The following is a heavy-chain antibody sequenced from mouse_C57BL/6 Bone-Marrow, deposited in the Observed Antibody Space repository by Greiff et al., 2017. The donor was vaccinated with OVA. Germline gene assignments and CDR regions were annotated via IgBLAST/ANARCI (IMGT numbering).Heavy chain of an antibody. J-gene: IGHJ3*01. CDR1: GFSLTSYG. Sequence: VKLVESGPGLVAPSQSLSITCTVSGFSLTSYGVDWVRQSPGKGLEWLGVIWGVGSTNYNSALKSRLSISKDNSKSQVFLKMNSLQTDDTAMYYCARLSPWFAYWGQGTLVTVSA. CDR3: ARLSPWFAY. V-gene: IGHV2-6*01. CDR2: IWGVGST.